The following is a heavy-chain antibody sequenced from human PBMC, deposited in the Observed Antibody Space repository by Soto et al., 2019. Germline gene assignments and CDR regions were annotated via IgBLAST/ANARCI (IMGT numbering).Heavy chain of an antibody. Sequence: PGEALKISCKGSGYFFSSQWIAWGRLMPGKVLEWMGIIHPGDSDTRYSPSFQGQVTISVDGSINTAYLQSRSLEASDTAVYYCASPGQNRDRPLAFWGQGXPVTVYS. CDR3: ASPGQNRDRPLAF. J-gene: IGHJ4*02. CDR2: IHPGDSDT. V-gene: IGHV5-51*01. D-gene: IGHD1-1*01. CDR1: GYFFSSQW.